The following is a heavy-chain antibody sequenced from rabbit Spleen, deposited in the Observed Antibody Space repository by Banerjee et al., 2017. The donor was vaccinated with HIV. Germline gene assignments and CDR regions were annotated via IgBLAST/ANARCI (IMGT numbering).Heavy chain of an antibody. Sequence: QSLEESGGGLVQPEGSLTLTCKASRFSFSSSDYICWVRQAPGKGLEWISCIAGSSRGFTYSATWATGRFTISKTSSTTVTLQMTSLTVADTATYFCARDTGTSFSSYGMDLWGQGTLVTVS. D-gene: IGHD7-1*01. J-gene: IGHJ6*01. CDR2: IAGSSRGFT. CDR1: RFSFSSSDY. CDR3: ARDTGTSFSSYGMDL. V-gene: IGHV1S40*01.